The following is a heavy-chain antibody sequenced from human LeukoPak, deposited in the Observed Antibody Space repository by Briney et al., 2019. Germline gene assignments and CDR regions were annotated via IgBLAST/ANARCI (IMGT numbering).Heavy chain of an antibody. J-gene: IGHJ1*01. V-gene: IGHV4-4*07. D-gene: IGHD3-16*02. Sequence: SETLSLTCTVSGGTISGYFWSWIRQPAGKGLEWIGRIYDTGTTNYNPSLKSRVTMSVDTSKNQFSLNLTSVTAADTAVYYCAREGGGSNRCLDWGQGTLVTVSS. CDR3: AREGGGSNRCLD. CDR2: IYDTGTT. CDR1: GGTISGYF.